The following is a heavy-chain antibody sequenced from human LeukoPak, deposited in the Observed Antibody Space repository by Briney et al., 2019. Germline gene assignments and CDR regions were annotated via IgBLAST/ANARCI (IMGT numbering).Heavy chain of an antibody. J-gene: IGHJ4*02. CDR3: TTDYYESSAYYKY. CDR1: GFTFSDYY. D-gene: IGHD3-22*01. Sequence: GGSLRLSCAASGFTFSDYYMSWIRQAPGKGLEWVSYISSSGSTIYYADSVKGRFTISRDNAKNSLYLQMNSLKTEDTAVYYCTTDYYESSAYYKYWGQGTLVTVSS. CDR2: ISSSGSTI. V-gene: IGHV3-11*01.